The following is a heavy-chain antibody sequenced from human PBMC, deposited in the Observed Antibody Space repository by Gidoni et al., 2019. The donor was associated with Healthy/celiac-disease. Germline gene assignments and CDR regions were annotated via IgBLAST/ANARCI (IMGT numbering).Heavy chain of an antibody. CDR1: GFTFSNAW. Sequence: EVQLVESGGGLVKPGGSLRLSCAPSGFTFSNAWMSWVRQAPGKGLERVGRIKSKTDGGTTDYAAPVKGRFTISRDDSKNTLYLQMNSLKTEDTAVFYCTTLLHCSGGSCYSDWGQGTLVTVSS. D-gene: IGHD2-15*01. V-gene: IGHV3-15*01. CDR2: IKSKTDGGTT. CDR3: TTLLHCSGGSCYSD. J-gene: IGHJ4*02.